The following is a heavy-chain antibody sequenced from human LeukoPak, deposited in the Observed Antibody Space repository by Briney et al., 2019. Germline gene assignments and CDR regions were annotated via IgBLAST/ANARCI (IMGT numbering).Heavy chain of an antibody. J-gene: IGHJ4*02. CDR1: GFTFRNYW. V-gene: IGHV3-74*01. CDR2: VKGEGSLT. Sequence: GGSLRLSCAASGFTFRNYWMHWVRQAPGKGLGWVSRVKGEGSLTDYAGSVKGGFTISRDNAKNTLYLQMYSLRAEDTAAYYCVRDGDDYNFYYWGQGSLVTVSS. D-gene: IGHD5-24*01. CDR3: VRDGDDYNFYY.